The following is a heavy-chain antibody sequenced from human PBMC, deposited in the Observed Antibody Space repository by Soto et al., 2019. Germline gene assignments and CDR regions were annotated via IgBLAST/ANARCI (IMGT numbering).Heavy chain of an antibody. Sequence: EVQLLESGGGLVQPGGSLRLSCAASGFTFSSYAMSWVCQAPGKGLEWVSPISGSGGSTYYADSVKGRFTISRDISKNTLYLQMNSLRAEVTAVYYCATEMVRVSGKGNYWGQGTLVTVSS. D-gene: IGHD5-12*01. V-gene: IGHV3-23*01. CDR1: GFTFSSYA. CDR2: ISGSGGST. CDR3: ATEMVRVSGKGNY. J-gene: IGHJ4*02.